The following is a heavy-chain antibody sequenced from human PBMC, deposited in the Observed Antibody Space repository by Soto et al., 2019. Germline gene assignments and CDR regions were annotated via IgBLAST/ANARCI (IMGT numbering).Heavy chain of an antibody. CDR1: GTSLSGLP. CDR3: AAGVTTFDY. Sequence: ASVKVCCKVSGTSLSGLPMHWVRQAPGKGLEWMGSLDYEEGERSFAHRFQGRLTVTEDESTDTAYMELSSLMSEDTAVYYCAAGVTTFDYWGQGTLVTSPQ. V-gene: IGHV1-24*01. J-gene: IGHJ4*02. CDR2: LDYEEGER. D-gene: IGHD4-17*01.